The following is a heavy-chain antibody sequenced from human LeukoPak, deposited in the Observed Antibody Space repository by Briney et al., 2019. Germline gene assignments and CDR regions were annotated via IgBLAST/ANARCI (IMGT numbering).Heavy chain of an antibody. CDR2: ISGSGGST. CDR3: AKPRYPVGGVIVISYFDY. J-gene: IGHJ4*02. Sequence: PGGSLRLSCAASGFTFSSYAMSWVRQAPGKGLEWVSAISGSGGSTYYADSVKGRFTISRDNSKNTLYLQMNSLRAEDTAVYYCAKPRYPVGGVIVISYFDYWGQGTLVTVSS. V-gene: IGHV3-23*01. CDR1: GFTFSSYA. D-gene: IGHD3-16*02.